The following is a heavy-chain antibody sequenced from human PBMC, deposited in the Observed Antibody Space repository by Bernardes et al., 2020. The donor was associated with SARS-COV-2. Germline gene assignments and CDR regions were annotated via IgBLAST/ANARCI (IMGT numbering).Heavy chain of an antibody. CDR2: IIPILGIA. CDR1: GGTFSSYT. J-gene: IGHJ4*02. D-gene: IGHD3-22*01. Sequence: SVKVSCKASGGTFSSYTISWVRQAPGQGLEWMGRIIPILGIANYAQKFQGRVTITADKSTSTAYMELSSLRSEDTAVYYCARDLGTRGGADSSGYYVWGQGTLVTVSS. V-gene: IGHV1-69*04. CDR3: ARDLGTRGGADSSGYYV.